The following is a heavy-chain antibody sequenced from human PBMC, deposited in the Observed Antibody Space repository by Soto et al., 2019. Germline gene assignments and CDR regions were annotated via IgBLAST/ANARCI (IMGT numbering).Heavy chain of an antibody. CDR1: GGSIRSSNW. D-gene: IGHD5-18*01. CDR3: ARRGGYTYGNSKALDD. Sequence: QVQLQASGPGLVTPSGTLSLTCAVSGGSIRSSNWCNWVRQPPGQGLEWIGEIYHTGSTTNSSSLKRRVTMSEDKSKNPFSLNVTSVTPADTAVYYCARRGGYTYGNSKALDDWGPGTMVTVSS. J-gene: IGHJ3*01. CDR2: IYHTGST. V-gene: IGHV4-4*02.